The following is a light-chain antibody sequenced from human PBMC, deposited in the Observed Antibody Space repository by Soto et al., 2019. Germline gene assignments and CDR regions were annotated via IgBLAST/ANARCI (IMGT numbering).Light chain of an antibody. V-gene: IGLV2-23*01. J-gene: IGLJ2*01. CDR3: CSYAGSSTHVV. Sequence: QSALTQPASVSGSPGQSITISCTGTSSDVGSYNLVSWYQQHPGKAPKLMIYEGSKRPSGVSNRFSCSKSGNTASLTISWLQAEDEADYYCCSYAGSSTHVVFGGGTKLTVL. CDR1: SSDVGSYNL. CDR2: EGS.